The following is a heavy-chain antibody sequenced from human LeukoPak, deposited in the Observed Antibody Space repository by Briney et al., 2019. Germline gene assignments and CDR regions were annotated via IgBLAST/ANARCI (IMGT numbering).Heavy chain of an antibody. CDR2: IRYDGSSE. V-gene: IGHV3-30*02. CDR1: GFSVGNYY. Sequence: GGSLRLSCAASGFSVGNYYMNWVRQAPGKGLEWVSYIRYDGSSEYLDSVKGRFTISRDNSKNTLYLQMTSLKPEDTAVYYCANLARPLDYWGQGALVTVSS. J-gene: IGHJ4*02. D-gene: IGHD6-6*01. CDR3: ANLARPLDY.